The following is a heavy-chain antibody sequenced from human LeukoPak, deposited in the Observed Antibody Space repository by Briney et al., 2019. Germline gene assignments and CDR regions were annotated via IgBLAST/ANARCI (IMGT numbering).Heavy chain of an antibody. J-gene: IGHJ4*02. CDR1: GFTFSSYD. V-gene: IGHV3-13*01. Sequence: GGSLRLSCTASGFTFSSYDMHWVRQATGKGLEWVSAIGTAGDTYYPGSVKGRFTISRENAKNSLYLQMNSLRAEDTAVYYCARLRTGLWFGEFDYYFDYWGQGTLVTVSS. D-gene: IGHD3-10*01. CDR2: IGTAGDT. CDR3: ARLRTGLWFGEFDYYFDY.